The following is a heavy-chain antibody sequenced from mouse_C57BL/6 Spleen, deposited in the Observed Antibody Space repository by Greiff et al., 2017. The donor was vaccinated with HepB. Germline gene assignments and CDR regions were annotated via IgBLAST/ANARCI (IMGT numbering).Heavy chain of an antibody. J-gene: IGHJ2*01. CDR1: GFTFSSYT. Sequence: EVQGVESGGGLVKPGGSLKLSCAASGFTFSSYTMSWVRQTPEQRLAWVATIRGGGGNTYYPDSVKGRFTISRDNAKNTLYLQLSSLRAEDTALYYCAGHDPRWLHYFDYWGQGTTLTVSS. CDR3: AGHDPRWLHYFDY. CDR2: IRGGGGNT. V-gene: IGHV5-9*01. D-gene: IGHD2-2*01.